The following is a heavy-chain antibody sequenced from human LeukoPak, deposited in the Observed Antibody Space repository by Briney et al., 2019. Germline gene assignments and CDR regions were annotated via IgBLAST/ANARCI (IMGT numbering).Heavy chain of an antibody. Sequence: GRSLRLSCAASGFTFDDYAMHWVRQAPGKGLEWASGISWNSGSIGYADSVKGRFTISRDNAKNSLYLQMNSLRAEDTAVYYCARAFTILGVVIAPLSAFDIWGQGTVVTVSS. CDR2: ISWNSGSI. J-gene: IGHJ3*02. CDR3: ARAFTILGVVIAPLSAFDI. V-gene: IGHV3-9*01. CDR1: GFTFDDYA. D-gene: IGHD3-3*01.